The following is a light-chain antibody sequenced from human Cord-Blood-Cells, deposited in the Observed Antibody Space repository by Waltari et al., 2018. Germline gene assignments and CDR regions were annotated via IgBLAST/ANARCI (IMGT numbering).Light chain of an antibody. CDR3: RQYNNWPRT. V-gene: IGKV3-15*01. J-gene: IGKJ1*01. Sequence: EIVMTQSTDTLSVSPGERVTLSCRASQSVSSNLAWYQQKPGQAPRLLIYGASTRATGIPARFSGSGSGTEFTLTISSLQSEDFAVYYCRQYNNWPRTFGQGTKVEIK. CDR1: QSVSSN. CDR2: GAS.